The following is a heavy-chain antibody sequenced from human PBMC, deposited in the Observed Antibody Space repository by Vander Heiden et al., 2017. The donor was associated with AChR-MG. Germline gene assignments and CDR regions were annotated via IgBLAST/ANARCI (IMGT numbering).Heavy chain of an antibody. CDR1: GYTFTSYD. Sequence: QVQLVQSGAEVKKPGASVKVSCKASGYTFTSYDINWVRQATGQGLEWMGWMNPNSGNTGYAQKFQGRVTMTRNTSISTAYMELSSLRSEDTAVYYCARGTYYDFWSGYYPNYYYYYMDVWGKGTTVTVSS. J-gene: IGHJ6*03. CDR3: ARGTYYDFWSGYYPNYYYYYMDV. CDR2: MNPNSGNT. D-gene: IGHD3-3*01. V-gene: IGHV1-8*01.